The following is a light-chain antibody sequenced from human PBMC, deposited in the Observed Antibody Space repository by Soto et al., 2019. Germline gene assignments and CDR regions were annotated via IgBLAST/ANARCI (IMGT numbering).Light chain of an antibody. V-gene: IGLV3-21*02. CDR1: NIGTKG. CDR3: QVWDSDSDQYV. Sequence: SYELTQPPSVSVAPGQTARVTCGGNNIGTKGVHWYQQKPGQAPVLVVYDDTDRRSGIPERFSGSNSDNTATLTISRVEAGDEADYFCQVWDSDSDQYVFGTGTKVTVL. CDR2: DDT. J-gene: IGLJ1*01.